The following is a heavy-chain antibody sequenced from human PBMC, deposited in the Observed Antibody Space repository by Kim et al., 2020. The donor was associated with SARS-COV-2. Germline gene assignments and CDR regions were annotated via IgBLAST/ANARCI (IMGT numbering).Heavy chain of an antibody. Sequence: SETLSLTCTVSGGSISSYDWSWIRQPPGKGLEWIGDIYYSGSTNYNPSLKSRVTISVDTSKNQFSLKLSSVTAADTAVYYCARVTSGWYGEVNWFDPWGQGTLCTVSS. D-gene: IGHD6-19*01. CDR2: IYYSGST. V-gene: IGHV4-59*13. CDR3: ARVTSGWYGEVNWFDP. CDR1: GGSISSYD. J-gene: IGHJ5*02.